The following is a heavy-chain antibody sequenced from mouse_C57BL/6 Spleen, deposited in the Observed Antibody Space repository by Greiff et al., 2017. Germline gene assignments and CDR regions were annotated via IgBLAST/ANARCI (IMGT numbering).Heavy chain of an antibody. J-gene: IGHJ1*03. CDR3: ARGDGYIDV. D-gene: IGHD3-3*01. CDR1: GYTFTSYW. V-gene: IGHV1-55*01. CDR2: IHPGSGST. Sequence: VQLQQPGAELVKPGASVKMSCKASGYTFTSYWITWVKQRPGQGLEWIGDIHPGSGSTNYNEKFKSKATLTVDTSSSTAYMQLSSLTSEVSAVXYGARGDGYIDVWGTGTTVTVSS.